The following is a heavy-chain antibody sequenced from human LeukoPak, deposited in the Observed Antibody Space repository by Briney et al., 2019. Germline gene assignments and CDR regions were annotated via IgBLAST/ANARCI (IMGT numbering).Heavy chain of an antibody. CDR3: AKAFPESAPGY. Sequence: GGSLRLSCAASGFTFSSYAMIWVGQAPGKGLDWVASISGSGGSTYYADSVKGRFTISRENSKNTLYLQMNSLRAEDTAVYYCAKAFPESAPGYWGQGTLVTVSS. J-gene: IGHJ4*02. V-gene: IGHV3-23*01. CDR2: ISGSGGST. D-gene: IGHD1-14*01. CDR1: GFTFSSYA.